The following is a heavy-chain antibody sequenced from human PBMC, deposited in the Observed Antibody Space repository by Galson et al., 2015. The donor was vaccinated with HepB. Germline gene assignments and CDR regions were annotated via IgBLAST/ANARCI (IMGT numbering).Heavy chain of an antibody. Sequence: SLRLSCAASGFRLSDSWMTWVRQAPGRGLEWVANIKQDGSEKYYVDSVEGRFTVSRDNAKKTLYLDMNALSVEDTAVYYCARGWDTDVTSKLDYWGQGALVTVSS. J-gene: IGHJ4*02. D-gene: IGHD4-17*01. CDR3: ARGWDTDVTSKLDY. CDR1: GFRLSDSW. CDR2: IKQDGSEK. V-gene: IGHV3-7*03.